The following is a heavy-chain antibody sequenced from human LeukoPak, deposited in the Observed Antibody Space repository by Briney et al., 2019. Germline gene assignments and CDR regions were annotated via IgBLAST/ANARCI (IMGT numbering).Heavy chain of an antibody. J-gene: IGHJ3*02. D-gene: IGHD3-22*01. CDR3: AREVEGGYYDSSGYHDDAFDI. Sequence: GASVKVSCKASGGTFSSYAISWVRQAPGQGLEWMGGIIPIFGTANYAQKFQGRVTITADKSTGTAYMELSSLRSEDTAVYYCAREVEGGYYDSSGYHDDAFDIWGQGTMVTVSS. CDR2: IIPIFGTA. CDR1: GGTFSSYA. V-gene: IGHV1-69*06.